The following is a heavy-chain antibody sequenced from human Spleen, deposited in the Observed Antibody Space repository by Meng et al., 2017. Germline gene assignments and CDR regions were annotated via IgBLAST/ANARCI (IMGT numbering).Heavy chain of an antibody. CDR2: IYHSGTT. Sequence: VRLQESGPGRVKPSGTLALTCAVSGASISNSNWWSWVRQPPGKGLQWIGDIYHSGTTHYNPSLKSRVNMSVDKSKNQFSLRLSSVTASDTAVYYCAANRDGFDPWGQGTLVTVSS. V-gene: IGHV4-4*02. CDR3: AANRDGFDP. J-gene: IGHJ5*02. CDR1: GASISNSNW.